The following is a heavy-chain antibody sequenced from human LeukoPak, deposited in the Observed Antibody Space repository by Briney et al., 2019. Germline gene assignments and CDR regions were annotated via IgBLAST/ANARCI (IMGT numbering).Heavy chain of an antibody. CDR1: GFTFNEYA. D-gene: IGHD4-17*01. V-gene: IGHV3-30-3*01. CDR2: VSSDGINK. Sequence: GGSLRLSCAASGFTFNEYAIHWVRQAPGKGLEWVAVVSSDGINKYYADSVKGRFTISRDNSKNTLYLQMNSLRPEGTAVYYCAREKDYGDYIDFWGQGTLVTVSS. CDR3: AREKDYGDYIDF. J-gene: IGHJ4*02.